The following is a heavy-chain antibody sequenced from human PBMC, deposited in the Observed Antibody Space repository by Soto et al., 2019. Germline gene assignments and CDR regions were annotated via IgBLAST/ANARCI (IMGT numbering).Heavy chain of an antibody. CDR2: INPNSGGT. CDR3: ASFGGGSDTYYGMDV. CDR1: GYTFTGYY. V-gene: IGHV1-2*04. J-gene: IGHJ6*02. Sequence: ASVKVSCKASGYTFTGYYMHWVRQAPGQGLEWMGWINPNSGGTNYAQKFQGWVTMTRDTSISTAYMELSRLRSDDTAVYYCASFGGGSDTYYGMDVWGQGTTVTVSS. D-gene: IGHD2-15*01.